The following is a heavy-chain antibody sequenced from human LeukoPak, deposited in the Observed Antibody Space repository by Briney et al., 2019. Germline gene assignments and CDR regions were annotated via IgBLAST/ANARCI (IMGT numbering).Heavy chain of an antibody. J-gene: IGHJ4*02. CDR3: ARTQYSSGWLNFDY. Sequence: ASVKVSCKAPGGTFSSYAISWVRQAPGQGLEWMGGIIPIFGTANYAQKFQGRVTITVDESTSTAYMELSSLRSEDTAVYYCARTQYSSGWLNFDYWGQGTLVTVSS. CDR1: GGTFSSYA. D-gene: IGHD6-19*01. V-gene: IGHV1-69*13. CDR2: IIPIFGTA.